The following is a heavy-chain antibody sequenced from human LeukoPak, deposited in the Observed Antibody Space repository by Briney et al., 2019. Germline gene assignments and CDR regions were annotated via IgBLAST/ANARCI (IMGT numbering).Heavy chain of an antibody. CDR2: IKEDGNDK. CDR1: GFPFSLYW. CDR3: ARSKDRSWPFDS. D-gene: IGHD4-11*01. V-gene: IGHV3-7*01. J-gene: IGHJ4*02. Sequence: PGGPLRLSCAASGFPFSLYWMPYVRPAPGEALEWVANIKEDGNDKHYLDSVRGRFTISRDNAGNSMYLQMSSLRPDDTAVYFCARSKDRSWPFDSWGQGTLVTVSS.